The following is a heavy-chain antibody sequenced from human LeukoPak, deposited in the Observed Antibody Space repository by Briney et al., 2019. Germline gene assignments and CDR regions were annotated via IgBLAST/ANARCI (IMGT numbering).Heavy chain of an antibody. Sequence: ASVKVSCTASGGTFSSYAISWVRQAPGQGLEWMGGIIPIFGTANYAQKFQGRVTITADESTSTVYMELSSLRSEDTAVYYCARGSAKIQYYDSPFQHWGQGTLVTVSS. CDR3: ARGSAKIQYYDSPFQH. CDR2: IIPIFGTA. V-gene: IGHV1-69*13. CDR1: GGTFSSYA. D-gene: IGHD3-22*01. J-gene: IGHJ1*01.